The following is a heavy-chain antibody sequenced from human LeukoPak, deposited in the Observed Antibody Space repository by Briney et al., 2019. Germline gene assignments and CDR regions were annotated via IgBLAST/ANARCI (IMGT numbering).Heavy chain of an antibody. Sequence: SETLSLTCAVSGGSISSGGYSWSWIRQPPGKGLEWIGYIYHSGSTYYNPSLKSRVTISVDRSKNQFSLKLSSVTAADTAVYYCARRYGGVGFDYWGQGTLVTVSS. CDR2: IYHSGST. D-gene: IGHD3-16*01. CDR3: ARRYGGVGFDY. V-gene: IGHV4-30-2*01. CDR1: GGSISSGGYS. J-gene: IGHJ4*02.